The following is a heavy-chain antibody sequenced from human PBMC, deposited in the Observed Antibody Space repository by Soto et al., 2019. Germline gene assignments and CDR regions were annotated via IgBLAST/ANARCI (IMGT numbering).Heavy chain of an antibody. CDR1: GYSFISHY. J-gene: IGHJ4*02. V-gene: IGHV1-46*01. CDR2: IHPAGINT. Sequence: GASVKVSCKAFGYSFISHYMHWVRQAPGQGLEWMGTIHPAGINTAYAQKLQGRVTMTTDTSTSTAYMELRSLRSDDTAVYYCARDDPQLERRYDYWGQGTLVTVSS. CDR3: ARDDPQLERRYDY. D-gene: IGHD1-1*01.